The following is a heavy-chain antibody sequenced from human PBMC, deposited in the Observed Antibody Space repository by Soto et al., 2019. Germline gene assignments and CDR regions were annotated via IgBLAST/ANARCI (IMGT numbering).Heavy chain of an antibody. J-gene: IGHJ4*02. Sequence: GASVKVSCKASGGTFSSYAISWVRQAPGQRLEWMGGIIPIFGTANYAQKFQGRVTITADESTSTAYMELSSLRSEDTAVYHCARVKTYCGGDCYSSFDYWGQGTLVTVSS. CDR1: GGTFSSYA. CDR3: ARVKTYCGGDCYSSFDY. CDR2: IIPIFGTA. V-gene: IGHV1-69*13. D-gene: IGHD2-21*02.